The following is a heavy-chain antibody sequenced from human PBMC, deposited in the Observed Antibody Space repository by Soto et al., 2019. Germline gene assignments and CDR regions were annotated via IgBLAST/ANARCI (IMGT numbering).Heavy chain of an antibody. Sequence: PVGSLRLSCAASGFTFDDYAMHWVRQAPGKGLEWVSGISWNSGTVGYADSVKGRFTISRDNAKNSLYLQMKSLRAEDTALYYCAKETQANLGTGGFDYWGQGSPVTVSS. CDR2: ISWNSGTV. J-gene: IGHJ4*02. V-gene: IGHV3-9*01. CDR1: GFTFDDYA. D-gene: IGHD7-27*01. CDR3: AKETQANLGTGGFDY.